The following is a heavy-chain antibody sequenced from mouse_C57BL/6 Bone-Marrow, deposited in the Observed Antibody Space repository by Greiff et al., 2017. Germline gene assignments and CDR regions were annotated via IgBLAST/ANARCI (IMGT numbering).Heavy chain of an antibody. CDR3: ARFDYDPWFAY. CDR1: GYTFTSYW. D-gene: IGHD2-4*01. V-gene: IGHV1-52*01. Sequence: QVQLQQPGAELVRPGSSVKLSCKASGYTFTSYWMHWVKQRPIQGLEWIGNIDPSDSETHYNQKFKDKATLTVDKSSSTAYMQLSSLTSEDSAVYYCARFDYDPWFAYWGQGTLVTVSA. CDR2: IDPSDSET. J-gene: IGHJ3*01.